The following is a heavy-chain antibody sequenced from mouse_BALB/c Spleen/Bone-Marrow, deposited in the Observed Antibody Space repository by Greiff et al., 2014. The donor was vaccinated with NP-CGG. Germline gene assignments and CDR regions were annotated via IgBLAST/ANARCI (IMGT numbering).Heavy chain of an antibody. CDR1: GFSLTGYS. V-gene: IGHV2-6-7*01. CDR2: IWGDGST. CDR3: ARSDGYYEGFAY. Sequence: VKLVESGPGLVAPLQSLSITCTVSGFSLTGYSVNWVRQPPGKGLEWLGMIWGDGSTDYNSAFKSRLSISKDNSKSQVFLKMNSLQTDDTARYYCARSDGYYEGFAYWGQGTLVTVSA. D-gene: IGHD2-3*01. J-gene: IGHJ3*01.